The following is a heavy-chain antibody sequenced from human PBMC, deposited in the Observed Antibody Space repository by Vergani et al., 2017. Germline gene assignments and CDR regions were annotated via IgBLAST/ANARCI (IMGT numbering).Heavy chain of an antibody. J-gene: IGHJ5*02. D-gene: IGHD3-3*01. Sequence: VQLVQSGTEVKKPGASVKIACKTSGYTFTNHHLHWVRQAPGQGLEWMGIITPGGSTDYGPKFQGRATMTRETSTRTVYMELSSLRSEDTAVYYCAGVSYDFWTGYYWFDPWGQGTLVTVSS. CDR3: AGVSYDFWTGYYWFDP. V-gene: IGHV1-46*01. CDR2: ITPGGST. CDR1: GYTFTNHH.